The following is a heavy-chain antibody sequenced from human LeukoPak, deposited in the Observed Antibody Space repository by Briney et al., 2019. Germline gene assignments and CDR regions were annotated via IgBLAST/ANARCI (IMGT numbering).Heavy chain of an antibody. J-gene: IGHJ5*02. Sequence: PSETLSLTCTVSGGSISSYYWSWIRQPPGKGLEWIGYIYYSGTTNYNPSLKSRVTISVDTSKKEISLKLSSVTAADTAVYYCVRGTNDDWFDPWGQGTLVTVSS. V-gene: IGHV4-59*01. D-gene: IGHD1-1*01. CDR1: GGSISSYY. CDR2: IYYSGTT. CDR3: VRGTNDDWFDP.